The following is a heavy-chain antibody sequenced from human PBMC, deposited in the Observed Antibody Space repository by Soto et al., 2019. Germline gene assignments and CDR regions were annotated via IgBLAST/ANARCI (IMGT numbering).Heavy chain of an antibody. Sequence: QVQLVQSGAEVKKPGSSVKVSCKASRGTFSRYTVSWVRQAPGQGLEWMGGVIPIFHTPNYAPKFQGRVTITADESTSTACMELSSLRSEDTAVYYCATYDYVWGIYRYSEHFDYWGQGTLVTVSS. V-gene: IGHV1-69*12. J-gene: IGHJ4*02. CDR2: VIPIFHTP. CDR3: ATYDYVWGIYRYSEHFDY. CDR1: RGTFSRYT. D-gene: IGHD3-16*02.